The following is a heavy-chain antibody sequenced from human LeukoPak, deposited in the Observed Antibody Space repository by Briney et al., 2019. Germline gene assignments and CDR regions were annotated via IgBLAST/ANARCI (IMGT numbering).Heavy chain of an antibody. CDR1: GFTFSSYS. J-gene: IGHJ3*02. CDR2: ISSSSSTI. CDR3: ARNPISPGLGDI. V-gene: IGHV3-48*01. Sequence: GGSLRLSCAASGFTFSSYSRNWVRQAPGKGLKWVSYISSSSSTIYYADSVKGRFTISRDNAKNSLYLQMNSLRAEDTAVYYCARNPISPGLGDIWGQGTMVTVS. D-gene: IGHD3-9*01.